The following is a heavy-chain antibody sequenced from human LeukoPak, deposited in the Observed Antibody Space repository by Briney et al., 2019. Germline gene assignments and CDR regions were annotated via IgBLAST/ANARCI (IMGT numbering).Heavy chain of an antibody. Sequence: SETLSLTCTVSGGSISSSNYYWGWIRQPPGKGLEWIGSIYYSGSTYYNPSLKSRVTISVDTSKNQFSLKLSSVTAADTAVYYCARAVQQLVSGISPYWGQGTLVTVSS. J-gene: IGHJ4*02. CDR2: IYYSGST. CDR3: ARAVQQLVSGISPY. V-gene: IGHV4-39*07. D-gene: IGHD6-13*01. CDR1: GGSISSSNYY.